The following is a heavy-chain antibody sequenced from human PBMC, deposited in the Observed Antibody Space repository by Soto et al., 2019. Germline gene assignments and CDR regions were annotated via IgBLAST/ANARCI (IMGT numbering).Heavy chain of an antibody. V-gene: IGHV3-23*01. CDR3: TKDLAPINRWVKFDC. CDR2: IHNSGINT. J-gene: IGHJ4*02. Sequence: PGGSLRLSCAASGFAFSSSAMSWVRQAPGKGLEWVSAIHNSGINTYYADSVKGRFTISRDNSENTLYLQMNSLRAEDTAVYYCTKDLAPINRWVKFDCWGQGTLVTVSS. D-gene: IGHD1-26*01. CDR1: GFAFSSSA.